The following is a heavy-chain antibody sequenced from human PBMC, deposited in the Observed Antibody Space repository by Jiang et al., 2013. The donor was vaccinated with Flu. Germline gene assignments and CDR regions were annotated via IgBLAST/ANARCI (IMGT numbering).Heavy chain of an antibody. CDR1: GFSFSTYW. CDR3: ARHASPWNYYYGMDV. D-gene: IGHD1-1*01. Sequence: GAEVKKPGESLKISCKGSGFSFSTYWIGWVRQMPGKGLEWMGIIYPGDSDTRYSPSFQGQVAISADKSISTAYLQWSSLKASDTAMYYCARHASPWNYYYGMDVWGKGTTVTVSS. J-gene: IGHJ6*04. V-gene: IGHV5-51*01. CDR2: IYPGDSDT.